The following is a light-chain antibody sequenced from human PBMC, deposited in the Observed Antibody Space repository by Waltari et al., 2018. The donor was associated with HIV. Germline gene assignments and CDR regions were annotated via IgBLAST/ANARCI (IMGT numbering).Light chain of an antibody. J-gene: IGLJ1*01. CDR3: SSYTSSSTRV. Sequence: QSALTQPASVSGSPGQSITISCTGTSSDVGDYNYASWYQQHPGKAPKLLIYDVSNRPSGVSNRFSGSKSGNTASLTISGLQTEDEADYYCSSYTSSSTRVFGTGTKVTVL. CDR2: DVS. V-gene: IGLV2-14*01. CDR1: SSDVGDYNY.